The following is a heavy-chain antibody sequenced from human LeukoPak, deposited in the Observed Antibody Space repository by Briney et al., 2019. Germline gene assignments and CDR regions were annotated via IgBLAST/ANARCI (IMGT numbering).Heavy chain of an antibody. Sequence: TGGSLRLSCAASGFTFYIYAMSWVRQTPGKGLEWVSYISSGSSARYYADSVKGRFTISRDDARNSLYLQMNSLRAEDTAVYYCARMSGSRLPGYWGQGTLVTVSS. CDR3: ARMSGSRLPGY. D-gene: IGHD3-3*01. CDR1: GFTFYIYA. V-gene: IGHV3-48*01. CDR2: ISSGSSAR. J-gene: IGHJ4*02.